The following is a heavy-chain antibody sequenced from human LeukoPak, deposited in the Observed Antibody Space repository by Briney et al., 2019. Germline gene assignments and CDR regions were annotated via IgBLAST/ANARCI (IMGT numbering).Heavy chain of an antibody. D-gene: IGHD5-18*01. CDR3: ARIQLWQDY. Sequence: PSETLSLTCTVSGGSISSSSYYWGWIRQPPGKGLEWIGSIHYSGSTYYNPSLKSRVTISVDTSKNQFSLKLSSVTAADTAVYYCARIQLWQDYWGQGTLVTVSS. V-gene: IGHV4-39*01. CDR1: GGSISSSSYY. J-gene: IGHJ4*02. CDR2: IHYSGST.